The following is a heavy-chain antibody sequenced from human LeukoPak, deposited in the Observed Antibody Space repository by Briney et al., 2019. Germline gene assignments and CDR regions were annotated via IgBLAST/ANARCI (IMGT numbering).Heavy chain of an antibody. Sequence: ASVKVSCKASGYTFTGYYMHWVRQAPGQGLEWMGWINPNSGGTNYAQKFQGRVTMTRDTSISTAYMELSSLRSEDTAVYYCARVRPSLTLYDSREYYFDYWGQGTLVTVSS. CDR3: ARVRPSLTLYDSREYYFDY. V-gene: IGHV1-2*02. CDR2: INPNSGGT. D-gene: IGHD3-22*01. CDR1: GYTFTGYY. J-gene: IGHJ4*02.